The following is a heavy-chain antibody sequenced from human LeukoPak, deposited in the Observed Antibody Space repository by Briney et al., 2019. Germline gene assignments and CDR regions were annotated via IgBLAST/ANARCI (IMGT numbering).Heavy chain of an antibody. CDR2: INPSGGST. CDR3: ARVNLPRGYCSSTSCYGAFDI. CDR1: GYTFTSYF. V-gene: IGHV1-46*01. Sequence: ASVKVSCKASGYTFTSYFMHWVRQAPGQGLEWMGIINPSGGSTSYAQKFQGRITMTRDTSTSTVYVELSSLRSEDTAVYYCARVNLPRGYCSSTSCYGAFDIWGQGTMVTVSS. J-gene: IGHJ3*02. D-gene: IGHD2-2*01.